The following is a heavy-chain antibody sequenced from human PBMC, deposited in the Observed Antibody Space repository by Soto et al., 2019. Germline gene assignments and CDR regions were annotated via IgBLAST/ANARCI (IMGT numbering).Heavy chain of an antibody. Sequence: VASVKVSCKTFGFTFTNYVLFWVRQAPGQRLEWVGWIHAGNGNTESSEKFQGRVTLTTDTSASTAYMELSSLRSEDTALYYCARDVFYHHRPGSPSHFFDFWGRGSLGTVSS. CDR2: IHAGNGNT. J-gene: IGHJ4*02. D-gene: IGHD3-10*01. V-gene: IGHV1-3*01. CDR1: GFTFTNYV. CDR3: ARDVFYHHRPGSPSHFFDF.